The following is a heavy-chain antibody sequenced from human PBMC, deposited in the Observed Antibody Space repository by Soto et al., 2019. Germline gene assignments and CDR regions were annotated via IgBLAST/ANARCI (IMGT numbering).Heavy chain of an antibody. CDR1: GFTFSNHA. V-gene: IGHV3-23*01. J-gene: IGHJ6*04. CDR3: AKDGAADYYYYCLDF. Sequence: EVQLLESGGGLVQPGGSLRLSCAASGFTFSNHAMTWVRQAPGKGPEWVSTVSAGGGDTYIAASLRGWFTISRDNSKHTLYLEMNGLRPEDTAVYFCAKDGAADYYYYCLDFWGKGTTVTVSS. CDR2: VSAGGGDT. D-gene: IGHD3-10*01.